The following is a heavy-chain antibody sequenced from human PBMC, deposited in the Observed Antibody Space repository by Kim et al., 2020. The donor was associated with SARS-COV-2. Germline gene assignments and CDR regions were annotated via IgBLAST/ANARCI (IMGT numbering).Heavy chain of an antibody. CDR3: ARHGVVPLLRWGYDY. J-gene: IGHJ4*02. V-gene: IGHV4-59*08. CDR1: GGSINNYY. Sequence: SETLSLTCTVSGGSINNYYWSWIRQPSGKGLEYVGYIFFWGTTNYNPSLNGRVTISVDTTKNQFSLNLRSVTAADTAKYYCARHGVVPLLRWGYDYWGPGTLVSVSS. D-gene: IGHD3-16*01. CDR2: IFFWGTT.